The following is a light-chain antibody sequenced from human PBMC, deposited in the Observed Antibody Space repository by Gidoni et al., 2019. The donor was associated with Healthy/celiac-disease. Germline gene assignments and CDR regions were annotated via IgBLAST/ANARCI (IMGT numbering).Light chain of an antibody. CDR2: DAS. V-gene: IGKV3-11*01. J-gene: IGKJ4*01. CDR3: QQRSNWLT. CDR1: QSVSSY. Sequence: EIVLTQSPATLSSSPGERATVSCRASQSVSSYLAWYQQKPGQAPRLLIYDASNRATGIPARFSGSGSGTDFTLTISSLEPEDFAVYYCQQRSNWLTFXGXTKVEIK.